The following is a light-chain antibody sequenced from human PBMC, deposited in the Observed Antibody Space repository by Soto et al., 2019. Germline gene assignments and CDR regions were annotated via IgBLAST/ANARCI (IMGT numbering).Light chain of an antibody. CDR1: SSDVGGYNY. CDR3: SSYTSSSTLVV. V-gene: IGLV2-14*01. Sequence: SALTQPASVSGSPGQSITISCTGTSSDVGGYNYVSWYQQHPGKAPKLMIYEVSNRPSGVSTRFSGSKSGNTASLTISGLQAEDEADYYCSSYTSSSTLVVFGGGTKVTVL. J-gene: IGLJ2*01. CDR2: EVS.